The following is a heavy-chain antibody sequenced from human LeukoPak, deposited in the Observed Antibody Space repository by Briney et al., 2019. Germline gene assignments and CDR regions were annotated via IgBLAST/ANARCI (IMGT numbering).Heavy chain of an antibody. CDR1: GGSISSSGYY. CDR2: IYYRGST. D-gene: IGHD4-17*01. CDR3: ARDYGDYSCDY. V-gene: IGHV4-39*02. J-gene: IGHJ4*02. Sequence: PSETLSLTCTVSGGSISSSGYYWGWIRQPPGKGLEWIGNIYYRGSTYYNPSLESRITISVDTSKNQFSLKLSSVTAADTAVYYCARDYGDYSCDYWGQGTLVTVSS.